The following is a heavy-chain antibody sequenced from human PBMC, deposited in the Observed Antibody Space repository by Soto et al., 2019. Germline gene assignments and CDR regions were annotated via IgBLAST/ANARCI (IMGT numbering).Heavy chain of an antibody. J-gene: IGHJ6*02. V-gene: IGHV3-33*01. CDR2: IWYDGSNK. Sequence: PGGSLRLSCAASGFTFSSYGMHWVRQAPGKGLEWVAVIWYDGSNKYYADSVKGRFTISRDNSKNTLYLQMNSLRAEDTAVYYCAREVQPSGDDVYYYGMDVWGQGTTVTVSS. D-gene: IGHD2-15*01. CDR3: AREVQPSGDDVYYYGMDV. CDR1: GFTFSSYG.